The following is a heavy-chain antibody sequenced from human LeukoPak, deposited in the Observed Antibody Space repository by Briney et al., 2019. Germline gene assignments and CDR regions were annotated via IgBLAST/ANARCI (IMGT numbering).Heavy chain of an antibody. V-gene: IGHV4-39*01. CDR3: ARHLNGYCSGGSCYEGWFDP. CDR1: GGSISSSSYY. J-gene: IGHJ5*02. D-gene: IGHD2-15*01. CDR2: IYYSGST. Sequence: SETLSLTCTVSGGSISSSSYYWGWLRQPPGQGLEWIVSIYYSGSTYYNPSLKSRITISVDTSKNQFSLKLSSVTAADTAVYYCARHLNGYCSGGSCYEGWFDPWGQGTLVTVSS.